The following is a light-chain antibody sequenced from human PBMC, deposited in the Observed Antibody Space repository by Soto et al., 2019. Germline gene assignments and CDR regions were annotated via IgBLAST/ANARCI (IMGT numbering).Light chain of an antibody. CDR3: TSWTTSTTMI. Sequence: QSALTQPASVSGFPGQSITISCTGTSSDIGAYNFVSWYQQHPGKAPKLMLYDVNIRPSGVSNRFSGSKSGNTASLTISGLQAEDEADYYCTSWTTSTTMIFGGGTKLTVL. CDR1: SSDIGAYNF. J-gene: IGLJ2*01. V-gene: IGLV2-14*03. CDR2: DVN.